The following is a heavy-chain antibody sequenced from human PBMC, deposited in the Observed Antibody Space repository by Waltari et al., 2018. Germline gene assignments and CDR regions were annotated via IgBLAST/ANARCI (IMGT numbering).Heavy chain of an antibody. Sequence: EVQLVESGGGLVQPGGSLRLPCAAFGLTFSHHRGDWFSQVPGKARVRVARTNKDGSGTSYADSVEGRLTISRDNAKNTLHLQMTSLTAEDTAVYYCVREKDLNGGCVYDSWGRGTLVTVSS. CDR1: GLTFSHHR. CDR2: TNKDGSGT. D-gene: IGHD2-8*01. V-gene: IGHV3-74*01. J-gene: IGHJ4*02. CDR3: VREKDLNGGCVYDS.